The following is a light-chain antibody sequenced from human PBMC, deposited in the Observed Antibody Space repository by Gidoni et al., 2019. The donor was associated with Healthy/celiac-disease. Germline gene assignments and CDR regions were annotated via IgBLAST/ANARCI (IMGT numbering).Light chain of an antibody. J-gene: IGLJ1*01. Sequence: QSALTQPASVSGSPGQSITISCTGTSSDVGGYNYVSWYQKHPGKAPKLMIYEVSNRPSGVSNRFSGSKSGNTASLTISGLQAEDEADYDCSSYTSSSTLVFGTGTKVTVL. CDR2: EVS. CDR3: SSYTSSSTLV. CDR1: SSDVGGYNY. V-gene: IGLV2-14*01.